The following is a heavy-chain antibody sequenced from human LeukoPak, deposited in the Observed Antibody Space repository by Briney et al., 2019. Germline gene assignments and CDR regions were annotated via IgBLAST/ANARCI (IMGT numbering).Heavy chain of an antibody. D-gene: IGHD3-10*01. Sequence: GASVKVSCKVSGYTLTELSMHWVRQAPGKGLEWMGGSDPEDGETIYAQKFQGRVTMTEDTSTDTAYMELSSLRSEDTAVYYCATASHYYGSGIIDYWGQGTLVTVSS. J-gene: IGHJ4*02. CDR2: SDPEDGET. CDR3: ATASHYYGSGIIDY. CDR1: GYTLTELS. V-gene: IGHV1-24*01.